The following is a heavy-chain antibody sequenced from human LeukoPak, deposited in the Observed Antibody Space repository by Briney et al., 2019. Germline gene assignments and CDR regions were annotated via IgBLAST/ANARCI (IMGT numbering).Heavy chain of an antibody. J-gene: IGHJ4*02. CDR1: GFTFSSYW. V-gene: IGHV3-7*01. CDR2: IKQDGSEK. Sequence: GGSLRLSCAASGFTFSSYWMSWVRQAPGRGLEWVANIKQDGSEKYYVDSVKGRFTISRDNAKNSLYPQMNSLRAEDTAVYYCARDRLGQQLVAYWGQGTLVTVSS. D-gene: IGHD6-13*01. CDR3: ARDRLGQQLVAY.